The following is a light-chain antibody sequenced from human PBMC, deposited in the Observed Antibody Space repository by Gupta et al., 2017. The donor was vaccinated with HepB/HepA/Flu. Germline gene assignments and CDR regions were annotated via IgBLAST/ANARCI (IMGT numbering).Light chain of an antibody. CDR3: SSDTSSSTVV. J-gene: IGLJ2*01. V-gene: IGLV2-14*03. CDR2: DVS. Sequence: QSALTQPASVSGSPGPSITISCTGTSSDVGGYNYVSWYQQHPGKAPKLMIYDVSKRPSGVSNRFSGSKSGNTASLTISGLQAEDEADYYCSSDTSSSTVVFGGGTKLTVL. CDR1: SSDVGGYNY.